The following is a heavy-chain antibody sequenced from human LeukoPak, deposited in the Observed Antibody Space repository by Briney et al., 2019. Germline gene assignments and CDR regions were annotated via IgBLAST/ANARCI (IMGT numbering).Heavy chain of an antibody. J-gene: IGHJ6*02. Sequence: SETLSLTCTVSGGSISSYYWSWIRQPAGKGLEWVGRIYTSGSTNYNPSLKSRVTMSVDTSKNQFSLKLSSVTAADTAVYYCARGRGYGLYYYYYGMDVWGQGTTVTVSS. CDR1: GGSISSYY. CDR3: ARGRGYGLYYYYYGMDV. CDR2: IYTSGST. V-gene: IGHV4-4*07. D-gene: IGHD5-18*01.